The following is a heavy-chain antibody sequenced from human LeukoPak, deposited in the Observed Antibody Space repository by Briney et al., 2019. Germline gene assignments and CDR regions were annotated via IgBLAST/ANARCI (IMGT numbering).Heavy chain of an antibody. CDR2: INEDGSTI. Sequence: GVSLRLSCAASGFTLGSYWMHWVRQAPGKGLVWVSRINEDGSTINYADSVRGRFTISRDIAKNTLYLQMNSLRPEDTAVYYCVKDFVGADEFWGQGTLVTVSS. CDR3: VKDFVGADEF. V-gene: IGHV3-74*01. J-gene: IGHJ4*02. CDR1: GFTLGSYW. D-gene: IGHD1-26*01.